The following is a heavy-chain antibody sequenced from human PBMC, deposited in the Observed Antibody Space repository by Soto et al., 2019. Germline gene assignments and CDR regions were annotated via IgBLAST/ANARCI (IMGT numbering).Heavy chain of an antibody. CDR2: INPNSGGT. J-gene: IGHJ4*02. D-gene: IGHD3-22*01. CDR3: ARDCQDSSGYYYGAGDY. Sequence: QVQLVQSGAEVKKPGASVKVSCKASGYTFTGYYMHWVRQAPGQGLEWMGWINPNSGGTNYAQKFQGRVTMTRDTSISTAYMELSRLRSDDTAVYYCARDCQDSSGYYYGAGDYWGQGTLVTVSS. CDR1: GYTFTGYY. V-gene: IGHV1-2*02.